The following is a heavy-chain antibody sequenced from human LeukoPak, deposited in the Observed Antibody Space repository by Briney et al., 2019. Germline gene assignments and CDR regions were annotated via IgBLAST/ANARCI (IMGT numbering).Heavy chain of an antibody. Sequence: PGGSLRLSCAASGFTFSSYWMHWVRQAPGKGLVWVSRINSDGSSTTYADSVKGRFTISRGNAKNTLYLQMNSLRAEDTAVYYCAREATRHPTFDYWGQGALVTVSS. J-gene: IGHJ4*02. CDR1: GFTFSSYW. CDR3: AREATRHPTFDY. CDR2: INSDGSST. V-gene: IGHV3-74*01. D-gene: IGHD4-11*01.